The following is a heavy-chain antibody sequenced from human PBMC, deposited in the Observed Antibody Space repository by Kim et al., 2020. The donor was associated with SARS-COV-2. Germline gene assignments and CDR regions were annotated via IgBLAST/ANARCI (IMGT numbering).Heavy chain of an antibody. V-gene: IGHV3-15*01. CDR3: TTGGTALLF. Sequence: GGSLRLSCKASGFAFNNAWMSWVRQAPGKGLEWLSHIKSNGDGATTAYSTSVKGSFIISKADSKNTVAMKMNSLKTEDTAVYYCTTGGTALLFWGRGTLV. J-gene: IGHJ4*02. CDR1: GFAFNNAW. D-gene: IGHD1-7*01. CDR2: IKSNGDGATT.